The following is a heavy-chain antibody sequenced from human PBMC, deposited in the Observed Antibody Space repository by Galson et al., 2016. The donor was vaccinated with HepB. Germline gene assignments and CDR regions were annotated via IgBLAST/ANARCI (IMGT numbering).Heavy chain of an antibody. CDR3: AKGEVLGYLDDSRDYPSFAC. V-gene: IGHV3-30*18. Sequence: SLRLSCAVSGFTFSSSGMHWVRQAPGKGLEWVAVISYDGSHHYHPHSVEGRVTVSNDNSKNTLYLQMNSLRSEDTAVYFCAKGEVLGYLDDSRDYPSFACWGQGTLVTVSS. J-gene: IGHJ4*02. CDR1: GFTFSSSG. CDR2: ISYDGSHH. D-gene: IGHD4-17*01.